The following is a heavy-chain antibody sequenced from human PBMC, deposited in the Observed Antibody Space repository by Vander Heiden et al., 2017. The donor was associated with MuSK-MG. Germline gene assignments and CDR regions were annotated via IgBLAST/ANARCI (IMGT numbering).Heavy chain of an antibody. V-gene: IGHV1-2*02. D-gene: IGHD2-2*01. CDR2: INPNSGGT. CDR1: GYTFTGYY. J-gene: IGHJ6*03. Sequence: QVQLVQSGAEVKKPGASVKVSCKASGYTFTGYYMHWVRKAPGQGLEWMGWINPNSGGTNYAQKFQGRVTMTRDTSISTAYMELSRLRSDDTAVYYCARAEYCSSTSCYLNYYYYYYMDVWGKGTTVTVSS. CDR3: ARAEYCSSTSCYLNYYYYYYMDV.